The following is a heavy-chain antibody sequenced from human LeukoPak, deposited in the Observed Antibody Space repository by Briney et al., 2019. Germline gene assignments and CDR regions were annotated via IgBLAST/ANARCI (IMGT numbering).Heavy chain of an antibody. Sequence: SETLSLTCTVSGGSISSYYWSWIRQPPGKGLEWIGYIYYSGSTNYNPSLKSRVTISVDTSKNQFSLKLSSVTAADTAVYYCARDLIVVVPAAGGYYYYMDVWGKGTTVTVSS. CDR1: GGSISSYY. J-gene: IGHJ6*03. CDR2: IYYSGST. D-gene: IGHD2-2*01. CDR3: ARDLIVVVPAAGGYYYYMDV. V-gene: IGHV4-59*12.